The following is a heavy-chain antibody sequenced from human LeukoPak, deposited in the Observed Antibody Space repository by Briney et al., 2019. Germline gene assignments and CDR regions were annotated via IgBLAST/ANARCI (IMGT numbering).Heavy chain of an antibody. Sequence: GASVKVSCKVSGYTLTELSMHWVRQAPGKGLEWMGGFDPEDGETIYAQKFQGRVTMTEDTSTDTAYMELSSLRSEDTAVYYCATALDYGDYVAFDIWGQGTMVTVYS. D-gene: IGHD4-17*01. J-gene: IGHJ3*02. CDR2: FDPEDGET. V-gene: IGHV1-24*01. CDR3: ATALDYGDYVAFDI. CDR1: GYTLTELS.